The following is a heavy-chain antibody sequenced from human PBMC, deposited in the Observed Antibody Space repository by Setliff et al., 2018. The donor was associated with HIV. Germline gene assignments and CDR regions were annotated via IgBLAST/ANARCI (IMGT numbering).Heavy chain of an antibody. Sequence: CKASGYPFTSYYMHWVRQAPGQGLEWMGIINPSGGSTSYAQKFQGRVTMTRDTSTSTVYMELSSLRSGDTAVYYCAREYSSSSGGGAFDYWGQGTLVTVSS. V-gene: IGHV1-46*01. CDR2: INPSGGST. J-gene: IGHJ4*02. CDR3: AREYSSSSGGGAFDY. D-gene: IGHD6-6*01. CDR1: GYPFTSYY.